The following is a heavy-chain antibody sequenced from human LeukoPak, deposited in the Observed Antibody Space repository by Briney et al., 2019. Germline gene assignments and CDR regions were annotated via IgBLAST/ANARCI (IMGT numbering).Heavy chain of an antibody. D-gene: IGHD3-22*01. CDR2: IRITTGAL. J-gene: IGHJ4*02. CDR1: GFTFSSYT. CDR3: ARGKSVYYYDNSGYFDS. Sequence: PGGSLRLSCAASGFTFSSYTMNWVRQAPGKGLEWLSYIRITTGALYYADPVKGRFTISRDNAKNSLYLQMNNLRAEDTAVYYCARGKSVYYYDNSGYFDSWGQGTLVTVSS. V-gene: IGHV3-48*01.